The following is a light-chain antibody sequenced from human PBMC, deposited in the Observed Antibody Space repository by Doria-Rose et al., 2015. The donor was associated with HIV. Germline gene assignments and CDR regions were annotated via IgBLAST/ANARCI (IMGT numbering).Light chain of an antibody. Sequence: VLTQSPGTLSLSPGERATLSCRASQSFSSTYLAWYQQILGQAPSLLIYDGSTRATGIPDRFSASGSGTDFTLTINRLEPEDFALYYCHQYGTSWTFGQGTKVEI. V-gene: IGKV3-20*01. CDR1: QSFSSTY. CDR2: DGS. J-gene: IGKJ1*01. CDR3: HQYGTSWT.